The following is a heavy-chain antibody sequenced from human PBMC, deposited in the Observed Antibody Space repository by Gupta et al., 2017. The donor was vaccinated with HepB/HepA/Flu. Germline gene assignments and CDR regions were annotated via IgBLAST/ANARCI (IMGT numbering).Heavy chain of an antibody. CDR3: ARDVGSPGYYYYHMDV. J-gene: IGHJ6*03. CDR1: GFIFSDYY. V-gene: IGHV3-11*04. CDR2: SISSGGTK. Sequence: QVQLVESGGGLVKPGGSLRLSCAAPGFIFSDYYMRWIRQAPGKGLEWVSHSISSGGTKYYADSVKGRFTIARDNTQNSLYLQMSSLRAEDTAVYYCARDVGSPGYYYYHMDVWGKGTTVTVSS. D-gene: IGHD1-26*01.